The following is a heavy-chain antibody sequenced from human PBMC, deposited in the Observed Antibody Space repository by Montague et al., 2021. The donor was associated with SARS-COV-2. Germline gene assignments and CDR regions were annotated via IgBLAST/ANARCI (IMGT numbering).Heavy chain of an antibody. V-gene: IGHV4-34*01. CDR3: ARRLYSFGSGTYRD. J-gene: IGHJ4*02. CDR1: GGSFIGYY. D-gene: IGHD3-10*01. Sequence: SETLSLTCTVSGGSFIGYYWGWIRQPPGKGLEWIGEINHNGNTEYNPSLKSRLTISLDTSRTHISLQVTSMTAADTAVYFCARRLYSFGSGTYRDRGQGNLVTVSS. CDR2: INHNGNT.